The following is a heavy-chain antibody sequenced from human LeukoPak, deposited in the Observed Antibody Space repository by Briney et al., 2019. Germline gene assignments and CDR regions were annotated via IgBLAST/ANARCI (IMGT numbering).Heavy chain of an antibody. V-gene: IGHV6-1*01. D-gene: IGHD5-12*01. CDR3: ARDHMGDIVLDY. Sequence: SHTLSLTCAISGDSVSSNSAAWNWIRQSPSRGLEWLGRTYYRSKWYSNYAVSVRSRITINPDTSKNQFSLQLNSVTPEDTAVYYCARDHMGDIVLDYWGQGTLVTVSS. CDR2: TYYRSKWYS. J-gene: IGHJ4*02. CDR1: GDSVSSNSAA.